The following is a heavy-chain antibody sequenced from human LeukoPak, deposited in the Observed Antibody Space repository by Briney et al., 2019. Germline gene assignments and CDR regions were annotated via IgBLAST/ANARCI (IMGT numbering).Heavy chain of an antibody. V-gene: IGHV4-39*07. Sequence: SETLSLTCTVSGGSISSGSYYWSWIRQPPGKGLEWIGEINHSGSTNYNPSLKSRVTISVDTSKNQFSLKLSSVTAADTAVYYCARGDTVAGTIDYWGQGTLVTVSS. D-gene: IGHD6-19*01. J-gene: IGHJ4*02. CDR2: INHSGST. CDR3: ARGDTVAGTIDY. CDR1: GGSISSGSYY.